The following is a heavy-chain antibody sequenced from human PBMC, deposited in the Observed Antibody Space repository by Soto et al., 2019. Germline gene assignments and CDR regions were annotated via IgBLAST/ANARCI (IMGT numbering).Heavy chain of an antibody. Sequence: PSETLSLTCTVSGGSIGTYYWSWIRQSPGKGLEWIANIYYSGTTNYNPSLKSQVTISMDTSKNQFSLTLSSVTAVDTAVYYRARDSTDHWFDPWGQGTRVTVSS. CDR2: IYYSGTT. V-gene: IGHV4-59*01. J-gene: IGHJ5*02. CDR1: GGSIGTYY. CDR3: ARDSTDHWFDP.